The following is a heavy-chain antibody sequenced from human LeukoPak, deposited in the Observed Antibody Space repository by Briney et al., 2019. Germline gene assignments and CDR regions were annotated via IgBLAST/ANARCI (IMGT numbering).Heavy chain of an antibody. CDR1: GYTSTGYY. CDR2: INSNSGGT. V-gene: IGHV1-2*02. D-gene: IGHD2-2*01. J-gene: IGHJ4*02. CDR3: ARDRDIVVVPAAFDPYY. Sequence: ASVKASCKASGYTSTGYYMHWVRQARGQGLEWMGWINSNSGGTNSAQKFQGRDTMTRDTSISTAYMELSRLRSDYTAVYYCARDRDIVVVPAAFDPYYWGQGTLVTVAS.